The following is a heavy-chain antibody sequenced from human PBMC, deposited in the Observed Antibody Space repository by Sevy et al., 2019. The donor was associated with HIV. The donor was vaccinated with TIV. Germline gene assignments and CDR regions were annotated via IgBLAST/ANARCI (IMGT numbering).Heavy chain of an antibody. Sequence: ASVKVSCKASGYTSTGYYMHWVRRAPGQGLEWMGWINPNSGGTNYAQKFQGWVTMTRDTSISTAYMELSRLRSDDTAVYYCARGVAEYYYDSSGYYLFDYWGQGTLVTVSS. D-gene: IGHD3-22*01. V-gene: IGHV1-2*04. CDR1: GYTSTGYY. J-gene: IGHJ4*02. CDR3: ARGVAEYYYDSSGYYLFDY. CDR2: INPNSGGT.